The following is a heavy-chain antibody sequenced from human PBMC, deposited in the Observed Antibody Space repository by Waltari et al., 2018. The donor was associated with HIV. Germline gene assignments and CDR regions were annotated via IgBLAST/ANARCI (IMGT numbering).Heavy chain of an antibody. CDR1: GFTFSNYG. CDR2: IYFDGYKK. CDR3: AKDQEWLIQYYLDY. Sequence: QVQLVESGGGVVQPGRSLRPSCAASGFTFSNYGLHWVRQAPGTGLDGVAVIYFDGYKKYHADSVRGRFTISRDNSKNTLYLQMNSLRPEDTAMYYCAKDQEWLIQYYLDYWGQGTLVTVSS. J-gene: IGHJ4*02. D-gene: IGHD6-19*01. V-gene: IGHV3-30*18.